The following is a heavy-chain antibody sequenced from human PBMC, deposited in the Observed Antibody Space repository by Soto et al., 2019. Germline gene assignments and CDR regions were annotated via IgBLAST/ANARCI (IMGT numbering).Heavy chain of an antibody. D-gene: IGHD2-2*01. CDR1: GFTFSSYW. CDR3: ASGLIVVVPAARLTGTTLGY. J-gene: IGHJ4*02. V-gene: IGHV3-74*01. CDR2: INSDGSST. Sequence: PGGSLRLSCAASGFTFSSYWMHWVRQAPGKGLVWVSRINSDGSSTSYADSVKGRFTISRDNAKNTLYLQMNSLRAEDTAVYYCASGLIVVVPAARLTGTTLGYWGQGNLVTVS.